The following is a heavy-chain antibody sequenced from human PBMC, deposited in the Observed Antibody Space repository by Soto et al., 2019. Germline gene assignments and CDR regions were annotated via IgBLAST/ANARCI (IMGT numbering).Heavy chain of an antibody. J-gene: IGHJ4*02. CDR1: GFTFSSFW. Sequence: GGSLRLSCAASGFTFSSFWMDWVRQAPGKGLEWVANINPDGSEKHYVDSVKGRSTISRDNAKNSLYLQMSSLTAEDSALYYCSRSLDSWGQGTRVTVSS. V-gene: IGHV3-7*01. CDR3: SRSLDS. CDR2: INPDGSEK.